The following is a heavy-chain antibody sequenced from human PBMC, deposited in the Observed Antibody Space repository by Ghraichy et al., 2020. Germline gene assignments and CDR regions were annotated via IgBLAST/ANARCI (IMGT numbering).Heavy chain of an antibody. Sequence: GGSLRLSCTASGFTFGDYAMSWVRQAPGKGLEWVGFIRSKAYGGTTEYAASVKGRFTISRDDSKSIAYLQMNSLKTEDTAVYYCTSDIYGSGSYYYRRIDYWGQGTLVTVSS. J-gene: IGHJ4*02. CDR1: GFTFGDYA. CDR3: TSDIYGSGSYYYRRIDY. CDR2: IRSKAYGGTT. D-gene: IGHD3-10*01. V-gene: IGHV3-49*04.